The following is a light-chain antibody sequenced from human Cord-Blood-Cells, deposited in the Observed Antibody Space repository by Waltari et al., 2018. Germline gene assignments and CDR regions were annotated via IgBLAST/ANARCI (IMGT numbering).Light chain of an antibody. Sequence: QSALTQPASVSGSPGQSITISCPGTSSDVGSYNLVSWSQQHPGKAPKRMIYEGSKRPSGVSNRFSGSKSGNTASLTISGLQAEDEADYYCCSYAGSSTLVFGGGTKLTVL. CDR1: SSDVGSYNL. CDR2: EGS. CDR3: CSYAGSSTLV. J-gene: IGLJ3*02. V-gene: IGLV2-23*01.